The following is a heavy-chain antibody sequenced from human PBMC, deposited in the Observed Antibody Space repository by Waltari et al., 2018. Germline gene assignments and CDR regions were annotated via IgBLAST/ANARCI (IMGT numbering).Heavy chain of an antibody. CDR3: ARTTVTQNFDY. Sequence: QVQLVQSGAEVKKPGSSVKVSCKASGGTFSSYTISWVRQAPGQGLEWLGRVIPILGIANYAQKCQGRGTITQDKSTSTAYMELSSLRSEDTAVYYCARTTVTQNFDYWGQGTLVTVSS. V-gene: IGHV1-69*02. J-gene: IGHJ4*02. CDR2: VIPILGIA. CDR1: GGTFSSYT. D-gene: IGHD4-17*01.